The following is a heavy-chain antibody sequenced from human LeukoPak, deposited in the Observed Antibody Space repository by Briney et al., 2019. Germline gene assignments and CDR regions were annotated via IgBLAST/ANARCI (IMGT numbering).Heavy chain of an antibody. CDR1: GGSMITDTFY. D-gene: IGHD1-7*01. CDR2: MYSNGGGR. V-gene: IGHV4-39*01. Sequence: SETLYLTCTVSGGSMITDTFYWVWIRQPPGKGLEWIANMYSNGGGRQDNRSLTNRVSISVDTSNNQFFLNLNSVTAADTAIYYCTRRTYSTYMAVWGQGTTVTVSS. CDR3: TRRTYSTYMAV. J-gene: IGHJ6*03.